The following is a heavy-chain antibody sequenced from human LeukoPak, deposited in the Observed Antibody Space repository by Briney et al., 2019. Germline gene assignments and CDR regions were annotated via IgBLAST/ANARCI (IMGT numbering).Heavy chain of an antibody. J-gene: IGHJ4*02. D-gene: IGHD1-26*01. CDR1: GFTFSSYA. V-gene: IGHV3-23*01. Sequence: GGSLRLSCAASGFTFSSYAMSWVRQAPGKGLEWVSAISGSGGSTYYADSVKGRFTISRDNSKNMLYLQMNSLRAEDTAVYYCAKDTYSGSYSSFDYWGQGTLVTVSS. CDR2: ISGSGGST. CDR3: AKDTYSGSYSSFDY.